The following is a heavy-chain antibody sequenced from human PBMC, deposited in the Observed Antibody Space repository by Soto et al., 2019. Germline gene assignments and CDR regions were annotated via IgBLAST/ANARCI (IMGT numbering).Heavy chain of an antibody. CDR2: IYFTGNT. CDR1: GYSVSSSDYY. J-gene: IGHJ5*02. D-gene: IGHD6-25*01. Sequence: SETLSLTCSVSGYSVSSSDYYWGWVRQPPGKGLEWIGTIYFTGNTYYTPSLKSRLTMSIDTSKNEFSLRLNSVTAADTAVYYCAGQTFTIAAASYGRSNWFDPWGPGTLVTVSS. CDR3: AGQTFTIAAASYGRSNWFDP. V-gene: IGHV4-39*01.